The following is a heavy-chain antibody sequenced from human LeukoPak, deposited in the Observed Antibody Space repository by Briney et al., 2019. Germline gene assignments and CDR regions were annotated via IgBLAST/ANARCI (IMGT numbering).Heavy chain of an antibody. V-gene: IGHV3-74*01. Sequence: GGSLRLSCAASGFTFSTYWMHWVRQAPGKGLVWVSRVNPDGSTTNYADSVKGRFTISRDNAKNTLYLQMNSLRAEDTAVYYCGRDPAAGSWGQGTLVTVSS. CDR3: GRDPAAGS. D-gene: IGHD6-13*01. CDR2: VNPDGSTT. J-gene: IGHJ5*02. CDR1: GFTFSTYW.